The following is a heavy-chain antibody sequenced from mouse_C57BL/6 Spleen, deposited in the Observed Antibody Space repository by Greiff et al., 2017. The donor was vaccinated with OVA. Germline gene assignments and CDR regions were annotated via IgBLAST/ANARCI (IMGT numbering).Heavy chain of an antibody. CDR2: IYPGDGDT. D-gene: IGHD1-1*02. Sequence: QVQLKESGPELVKPGASVKISCKASGYAFSSSWMNWVKQRPGKGLEWIGRIYPGDGDTNYNGKFKGKATLTADKSSSTAYMQLSSLTSEDSAVYFCAREGSLWSLAMDYWGQGTSVTVSS. CDR1: GYAFSSSW. CDR3: AREGSLWSLAMDY. J-gene: IGHJ4*01. V-gene: IGHV1-82*01.